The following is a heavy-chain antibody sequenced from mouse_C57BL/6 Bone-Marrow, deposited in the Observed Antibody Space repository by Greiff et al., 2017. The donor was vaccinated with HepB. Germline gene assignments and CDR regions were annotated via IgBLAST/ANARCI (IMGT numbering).Heavy chain of an antibody. CDR1: GYAFSSYW. J-gene: IGHJ4*01. CDR3: ARAYYSNYVLYYAMDY. CDR2: IYPGDGDT. V-gene: IGHV1-80*01. Sequence: QVQLQQSGAELVKPGASVKISCKASGYAFSSYWMNWVKQRPGKGLEWIGQIYPGDGDTNYNGKFKGKATLTADKSSSTAYMQLSSLTSEDSAVYFCARAYYSNYVLYYAMDYWGQGTSVTVSS. D-gene: IGHD2-5*01.